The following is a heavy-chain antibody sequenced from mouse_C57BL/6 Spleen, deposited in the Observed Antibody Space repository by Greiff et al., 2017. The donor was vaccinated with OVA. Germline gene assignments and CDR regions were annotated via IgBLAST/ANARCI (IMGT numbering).Heavy chain of an antibody. CDR2: INPNNGGT. CDR1: GYTFTDYY. Sequence: EVQLQQSGPELVKPGASVKISCKASGYTFTDYYMNWVKQSHGKSLEWIGDINPNNGGTSYNQKFKGKATLTVDKSSSTAYMELRSLTSEDSAVYYCARGGYYVYWGQGTTLTVSS. CDR3: ARGGYYVY. V-gene: IGHV1-26*01. J-gene: IGHJ2*01. D-gene: IGHD2-3*01.